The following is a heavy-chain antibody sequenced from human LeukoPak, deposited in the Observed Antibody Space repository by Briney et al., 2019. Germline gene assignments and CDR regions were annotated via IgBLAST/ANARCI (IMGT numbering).Heavy chain of an antibody. D-gene: IGHD6-19*01. CDR2: VYYSGST. CDR1: GGSISSYY. CDR3: ARDIEVYRDDAFDI. J-gene: IGHJ3*02. V-gene: IGHV4-59*01. Sequence: SETLSLTCTVSGGSISSYYWSWIRQPPGKGLEWIGYVYYSGSTNYNPSLKSRVTISVDTSKNQFSLKLSSVTAADTAVYYCARDIEVYRDDAFDIWGQGTMVTVSS.